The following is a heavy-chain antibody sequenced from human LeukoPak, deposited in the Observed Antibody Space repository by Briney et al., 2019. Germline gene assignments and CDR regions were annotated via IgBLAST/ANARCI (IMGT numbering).Heavy chain of an antibody. CDR1: GGTFSSYA. D-gene: IGHD2-15*01. Sequence: GSSVRVSCKASGGTFSSYAISWVRQAPGQGLEWMGGIIPIFGTANYAQKFQGRVTITADKSTSTAYVELSSLRSEDTAVYYCARGGRYCSGGSCSINWFDPWGQGTLVTVSS. CDR2: IIPIFGTA. J-gene: IGHJ5*02. CDR3: ARGGRYCSGGSCSINWFDP. V-gene: IGHV1-69*06.